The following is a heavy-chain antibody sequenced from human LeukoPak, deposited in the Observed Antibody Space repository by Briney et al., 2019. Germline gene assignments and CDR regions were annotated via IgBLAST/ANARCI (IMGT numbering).Heavy chain of an antibody. CDR1: GGSISSYY. J-gene: IGHJ3*01. CDR3: ARHDGSSWYYAFDV. CDR2: IYYSGST. V-gene: IGHV4-59*08. Sequence: PSETLFLTCTVSGGSISSYYWSWIRQPPGKGLEWIGYIYYSGSTNYNPSLKSRVTISVDTSKNQFSLKLSSVTAADTAVYYCARHDGSSWYYAFDVWGQGTMVTVSS. D-gene: IGHD6-13*01.